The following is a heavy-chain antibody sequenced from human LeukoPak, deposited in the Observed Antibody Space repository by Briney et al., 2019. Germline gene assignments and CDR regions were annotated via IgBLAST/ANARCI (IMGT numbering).Heavy chain of an antibody. D-gene: IGHD2-2*01. CDR1: GGSISSYY. V-gene: IGHV4-4*07. J-gene: IGHJ3*01. CDR3: ARDGDAVSAAIAGAFDL. Sequence: PSETLSLTCTVSGGSISSYYWSWSRQPAGKGLEWIGRIYTSGSTNYNPSLKSRVTMSVDTSKNQISLRLRSVTAADTAMFYCARDGDAVSAAIAGAFDLWGRGTMVTVSS. CDR2: IYTSGST.